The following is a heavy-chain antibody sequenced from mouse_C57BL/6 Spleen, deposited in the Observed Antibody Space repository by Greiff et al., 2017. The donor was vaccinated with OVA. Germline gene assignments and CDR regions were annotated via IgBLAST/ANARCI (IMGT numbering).Heavy chain of an antibody. V-gene: IGHV2-5*01. CDR3: AKADGNYENWYFDV. J-gene: IGHJ1*03. Sequence: VQLQQSGPGLVQPSQSLSITCTVSGFSLTSYGVHWVRQSPGKGLEWLGVIWRGGSTDYNAAFMSRLSITKDNSKSKVFFKMNSLQADDTAIYYCAKADGNYENWYFDVWGTGTTVTVSS. D-gene: IGHD2-1*01. CDR2: IWRGGST. CDR1: GFSLTSYG.